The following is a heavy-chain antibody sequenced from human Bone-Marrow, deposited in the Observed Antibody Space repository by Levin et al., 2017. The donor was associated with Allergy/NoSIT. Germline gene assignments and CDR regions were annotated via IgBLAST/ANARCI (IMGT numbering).Heavy chain of an antibody. CDR3: ARDPPPDCSSTSCYLAGGWFDP. CDR2: TYYRSKWYN. D-gene: IGHD2-2*01. CDR1: GDSVSSTSAA. Sequence: SPTLSLTCAISGDSVSSTSAAWNWIRQSPSRGLEWLGRTYYRSKWYNDYAVSVKSRITINPDTSKNQFSLQLNSVTPEDTAVYYCARDPPPDCSSTSCYLAGGWFDPWGQGTLVTVSS. J-gene: IGHJ5*02. V-gene: IGHV6-1*01.